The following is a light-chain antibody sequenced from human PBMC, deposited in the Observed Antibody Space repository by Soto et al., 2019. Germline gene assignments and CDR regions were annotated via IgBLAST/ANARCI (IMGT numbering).Light chain of an antibody. Sequence: EIVMMQSPATLSVSPGERATLSCRASQSVSSNLAWYQQKPGQAPRLLIYGASTRATGIPARFSGSGSGTEFTLTISSLQSEDFAVYYCQQYNNWPRGTFGQGTKVDIK. V-gene: IGKV3-15*01. CDR2: GAS. CDR3: QQYNNWPRGT. CDR1: QSVSSN. J-gene: IGKJ1*01.